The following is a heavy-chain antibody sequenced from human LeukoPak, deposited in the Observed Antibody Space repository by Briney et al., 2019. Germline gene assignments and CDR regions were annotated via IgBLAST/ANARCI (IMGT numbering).Heavy chain of an antibody. V-gene: IGHV4-39*01. CDR2: IYYSGST. Sequence: SETLSLTCTVSGGSISSSSYYWGWIRQPPEKGLELIGSIYYSGSTYYNPSLKSRVTISVDTSKNQFSLKLSSVTAADTAVYYCARQVTVAGYDYWGQGTLVTVSS. D-gene: IGHD6-19*01. J-gene: IGHJ4*02. CDR1: GGSISSSSYY. CDR3: ARQVTVAGYDY.